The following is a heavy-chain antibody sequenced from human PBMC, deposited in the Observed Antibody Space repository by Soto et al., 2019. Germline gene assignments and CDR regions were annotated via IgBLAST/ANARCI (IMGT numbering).Heavy chain of an antibody. CDR1: GGSIISGGYS. Sequence: SETLSLTCAVSGGSIISGGYSWVCIRQPPGKGLEWIGYIYHSGSTYYNPSLKSRVTISVDRSKNQFSLKLSSVTAADTAVYYCAREVGLRAFDIWGQGTMVTVSS. CDR2: IYHSGST. D-gene: IGHD1-26*01. V-gene: IGHV4-30-2*01. CDR3: AREVGLRAFDI. J-gene: IGHJ3*02.